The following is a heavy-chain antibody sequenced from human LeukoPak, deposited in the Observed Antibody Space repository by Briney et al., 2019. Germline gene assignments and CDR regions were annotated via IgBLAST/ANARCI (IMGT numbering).Heavy chain of an antibody. V-gene: IGHV4-39*01. CDR1: GGPISNDNVY. D-gene: IGHD3-3*01. CDR2: INYSGTI. J-gene: IGHJ4*02. Sequence: PSETLSLTFTVSGGPISNDNVYSGWVRQPPGKGLEWVASINYSGTIYYNPSLRSRVSISVDTSRPQFFLRLNSVTAADTAVYYCARRNDFWSGLINYWGQGTLVTVSS. CDR3: ARRNDFWSGLINY.